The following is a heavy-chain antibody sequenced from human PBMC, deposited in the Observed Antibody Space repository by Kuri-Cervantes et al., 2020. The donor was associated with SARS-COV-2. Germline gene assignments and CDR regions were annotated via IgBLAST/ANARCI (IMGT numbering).Heavy chain of an antibody. CDR2: ISHDGGEK. V-gene: IGHV3-7*01. J-gene: IGHJ6*03. CDR3: ARASAHFFDHYYMDV. Sequence: GGPLRLSCVASGFTFRSYWRTWVRQAPGKGLEWVATISHDGGEKYYVDSVKVRFTVSRDNAKGSLYLQWSGLRAEATDLYYCARASAHFFDHYYMDVWGKGTAVTVSS. D-gene: IGHD2/OR15-2a*01. CDR1: GFTFRSYW.